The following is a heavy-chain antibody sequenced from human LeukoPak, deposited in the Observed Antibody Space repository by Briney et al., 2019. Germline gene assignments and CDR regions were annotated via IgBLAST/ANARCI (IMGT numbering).Heavy chain of an antibody. V-gene: IGHV1-46*01. CDR1: GYTFTSYG. Sequence: ASVKVSCKASGYTFTSYGISWVRQAPGQGLEWMGLINPGGDNTNYAQNFQGRVTMTRDTSMSTVYMELSSLRSEDTAIYYCARIRDGYNDAYDIWGQGTVVTVPS. D-gene: IGHD5-24*01. CDR3: ARIRDGYNDAYDI. CDR2: INPGGDNT. J-gene: IGHJ3*02.